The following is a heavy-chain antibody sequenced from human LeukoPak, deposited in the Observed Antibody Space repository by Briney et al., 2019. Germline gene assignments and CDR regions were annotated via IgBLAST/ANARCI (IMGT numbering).Heavy chain of an antibody. CDR3: ASLSLLLRKKDY. J-gene: IGHJ4*02. CDR2: INHSGST. D-gene: IGHD1-26*01. V-gene: IGHV4-34*01. Sequence: GSLRLSCAASGFTFSNAWMSWVRQPPGKGLEWIGEINHSGSTNYNPSLKSRVTISVDTSKNQFSLKLSSVTAADTAVYYCASLSLLLRKKDYWGQGTLVTVSS. CDR1: GFTFSNAW.